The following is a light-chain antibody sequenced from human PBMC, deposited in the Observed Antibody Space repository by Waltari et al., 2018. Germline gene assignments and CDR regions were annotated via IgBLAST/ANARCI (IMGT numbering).Light chain of an antibody. Sequence: SYVLTPPPPVSVAPGETAKITAEGDSIGTKSVHWYHQRPGQAPVLAVYDDGARPSGIPERFSGSNSGNTATLTINRVEVGDEADYFCQVWDTSSNHGVFGNGTKVTIL. CDR1: SIGTKS. CDR2: DDG. V-gene: IGLV3-21*02. J-gene: IGLJ1*01. CDR3: QVWDTSSNHGV.